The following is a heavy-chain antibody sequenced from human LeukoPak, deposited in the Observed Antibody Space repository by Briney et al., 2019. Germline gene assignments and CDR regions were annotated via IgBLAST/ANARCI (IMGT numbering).Heavy chain of an antibody. D-gene: IGHD6-19*01. CDR3: AKGGYSSGWRNYFDY. J-gene: IGHJ4*02. V-gene: IGHV3-23*01. CDR2: ISGSGGST. CDR1: GFTFSSYA. Sequence: GSLRLSCAASGFTFSSYAMSWVRQAPGKGLEWVSAISGSGGSTYYAGSVKGRFTISRDNSKDTLYLQMNSLRAEDTAVYYCAKGGYSSGWRNYFDYWGQGTLVTVSS.